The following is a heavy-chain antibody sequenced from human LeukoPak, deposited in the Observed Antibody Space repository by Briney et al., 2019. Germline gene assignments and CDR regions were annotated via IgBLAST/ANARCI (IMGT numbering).Heavy chain of an antibody. CDR1: EFTFNAYA. J-gene: IGHJ4*01. D-gene: IGHD3-16*01. Sequence: GGSLRLSCVGSEFTFNAYAMSWVRQRPGEGPEWVAMISSSGDATDYAESVKDRLSISRDNAKKTLYLQITRPRADDTAIYYCAKDPRAMGRYFFDDWGQGSLVTVYS. CDR2: ISSSGDAT. CDR3: AKDPRAMGRYFFDD. V-gene: IGHV3-23*01.